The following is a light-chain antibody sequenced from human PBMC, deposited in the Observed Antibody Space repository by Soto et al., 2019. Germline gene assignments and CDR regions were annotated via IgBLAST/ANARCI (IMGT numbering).Light chain of an antibody. Sequence: DVVMTQSPLSLPVTLGQPASISCRSSRSLVYSDGNAYLNWFHQRPGQSPRRLIYKASNRDSGVTDRFSGSGSGTDCTLHINRVEAEDVGVYYCMQGTHWPPTFGRGTRVEIE. CDR3: MQGTHWPPT. V-gene: IGKV2-30*01. CDR2: KAS. CDR1: RSLVYSDGNAY. J-gene: IGKJ1*01.